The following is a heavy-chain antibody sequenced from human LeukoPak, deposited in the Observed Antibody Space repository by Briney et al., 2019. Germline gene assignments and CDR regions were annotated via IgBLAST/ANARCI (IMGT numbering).Heavy chain of an antibody. CDR3: VRSKSGTYGCFDP. CDR2: IYYSGTT. CDR1: GGSISTYY. D-gene: IGHD4-17*01. J-gene: IGHJ5*02. V-gene: IGHV4-59*01. Sequence: SETLSLTCTVSGGSISTYYWSWIRHPPGKGLEWSGYIYYSGTTNYNPSLKSRVTISVDTSNNQFSLTVNSMTAADTDVYYCVRSKSGTYGCFDPWGQGTLVTVSS.